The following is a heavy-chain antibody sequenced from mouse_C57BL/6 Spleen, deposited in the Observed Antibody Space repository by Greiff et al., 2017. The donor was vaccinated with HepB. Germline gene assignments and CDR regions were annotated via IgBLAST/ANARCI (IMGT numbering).Heavy chain of an antibody. D-gene: IGHD1-1*01. CDR3: TTVGATVVAAFDY. CDR2: IDPEDGDT. Sequence: VQLQQSGAELVRPGASVKLSCTASGFNIKDYYMHWVKQRPEQGLEWIGRIDPEDGDTEYDPKFQGKATMTADTSSNTAYLKLSSLTSEDTAVYYCTTVGATVVAAFDYWGKGTTLTVSS. J-gene: IGHJ2*01. V-gene: IGHV14-1*01. CDR1: GFNIKDYY.